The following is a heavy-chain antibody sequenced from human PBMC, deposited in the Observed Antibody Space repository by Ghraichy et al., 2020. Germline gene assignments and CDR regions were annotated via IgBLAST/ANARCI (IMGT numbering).Heavy chain of an antibody. CDR1: GGSFSGGGYY. Sequence: SETLSLTCTVSGGSFSGGGYYWNWIRQHPERGLEWIGYINYNAASHYNPALKSRATMSVAKSNNFFSLTLTSVTAADTAVYYCARLLAHYGSGTFDNWGQGILVTVSS. D-gene: IGHD3-10*01. J-gene: IGHJ4*02. CDR3: ARLLAHYGSGTFDN. CDR2: INYNAAS. V-gene: IGHV4-31*03.